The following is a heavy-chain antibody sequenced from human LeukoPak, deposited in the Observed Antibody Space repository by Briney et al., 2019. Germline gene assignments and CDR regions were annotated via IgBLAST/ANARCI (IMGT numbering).Heavy chain of an antibody. CDR3: ARSTVVVTDFDY. D-gene: IGHD3-22*01. J-gene: IGHJ4*02. Sequence: ASVKVSCKASGYTFTGYYMHWVRQAPGQGLEWMGWINPNSGGTNYAQKLQGRVTMTTDTSTSTAYMELRSLRSDDTAVYYCARSTVVVTDFDYWGQGTLVTVSS. CDR1: GYTFTGYY. V-gene: IGHV1-2*02. CDR2: INPNSGGT.